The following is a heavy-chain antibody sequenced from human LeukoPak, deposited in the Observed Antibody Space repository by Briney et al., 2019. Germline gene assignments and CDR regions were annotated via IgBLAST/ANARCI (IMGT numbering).Heavy chain of an antibody. Sequence: PGGSLRLSCAASGFTFSSYSMNWVRQAPGKGLEWVSSISSSSSYIYYADSVKGRFTISRDNAKNSLYLQINSLRAEDTAVYYCARDVSYYDILTGYYYYWFDPWGQGTLVTVSS. V-gene: IGHV3-21*01. D-gene: IGHD3-9*01. J-gene: IGHJ5*02. CDR3: ARDVSYYDILTGYYYYWFDP. CDR1: GFTFSSYS. CDR2: ISSSSSYI.